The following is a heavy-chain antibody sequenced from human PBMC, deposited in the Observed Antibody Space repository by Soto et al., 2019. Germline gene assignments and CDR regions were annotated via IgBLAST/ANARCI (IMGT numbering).Heavy chain of an antibody. J-gene: IGHJ4*02. CDR2: ISGSGGST. V-gene: IGHV3-23*01. CDR3: ANMVSQILYYYDSSGYYFGNFDY. Sequence: GGSLRLSCAASGFTFSSYAMSWVRQAPGKGLEWVSAISGSGGSTYYADSVKGRFTISRDNSKNTLYLQMNSLRAEDTAVYYCANMVSQILYYYDSSGYYFGNFDYWGQGTLVTVSS. D-gene: IGHD3-22*01. CDR1: GFTFSSYA.